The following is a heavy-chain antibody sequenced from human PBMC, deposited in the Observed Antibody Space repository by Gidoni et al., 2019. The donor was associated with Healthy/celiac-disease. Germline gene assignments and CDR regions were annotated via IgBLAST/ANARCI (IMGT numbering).Heavy chain of an antibody. Sequence: QVQLVESGGGVVRPGRSLRLPCAASGFTFSSHGMDWVRQAPGKGLEWVAVISYDGSNKYYADSVKGRFTISRDNSKNTLYLQMNSLRAEDTAVYYCAKDGGYWGQGTLVTVSS. J-gene: IGHJ4*02. CDR3: AKDGGY. V-gene: IGHV3-30*18. CDR1: GFTFSSHG. CDR2: ISYDGSNK. D-gene: IGHD3-16*01.